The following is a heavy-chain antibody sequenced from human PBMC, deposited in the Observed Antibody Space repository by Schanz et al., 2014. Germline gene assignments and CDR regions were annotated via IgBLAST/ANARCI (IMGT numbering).Heavy chain of an antibody. D-gene: IGHD2-21*02. Sequence: EVKMVESGGGLVKPGGSLRLSCAASGFNFSSYSLNWVRQAPGKGLEWVSSISYGTSYIYYAESVKGRFTVSRDNAKNSVYLQMNGLRVEDTAVYYCVRERTNYGGNSYFFDHWGQGTLVTVSS. CDR1: GFNFSSYS. CDR3: VRERTNYGGNSYFFDH. J-gene: IGHJ4*02. CDR2: ISYGTSYI. V-gene: IGHV3-21*01.